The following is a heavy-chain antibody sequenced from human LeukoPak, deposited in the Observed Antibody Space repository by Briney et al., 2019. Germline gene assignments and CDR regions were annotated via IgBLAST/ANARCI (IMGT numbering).Heavy chain of an antibody. CDR2: IYYSGST. D-gene: IGHD6-13*01. Sequence: SETLSLTCTVSGGSISSYYWSWIRQPPGKGLEWIGYIYYSGSTNYNPSLKSRVTISVDTSKNQFSLKPSSVTAADTAVYYCARESWYGIDYWGQGTLVTVSS. V-gene: IGHV4-59*01. CDR1: GGSISSYY. CDR3: ARESWYGIDY. J-gene: IGHJ4*02.